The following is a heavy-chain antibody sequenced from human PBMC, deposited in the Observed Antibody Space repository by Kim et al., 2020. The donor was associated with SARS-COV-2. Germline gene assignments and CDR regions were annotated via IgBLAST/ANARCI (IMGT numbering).Heavy chain of an antibody. CDR2: IRSKAYGGTT. CDR1: GFTFGDYA. Sequence: GGSLRLSCTASGFTFGDYAMSWFRQAPGKGLEWVGFIRSKAYGGTTEYAASVKGRFTISRDDSKSIAYLQMNSLKTEDTAVYYCTRQINYYGSGYVDYWGQGTLVTVSS. V-gene: IGHV3-49*03. J-gene: IGHJ4*02. CDR3: TRQINYYGSGYVDY. D-gene: IGHD3-10*01.